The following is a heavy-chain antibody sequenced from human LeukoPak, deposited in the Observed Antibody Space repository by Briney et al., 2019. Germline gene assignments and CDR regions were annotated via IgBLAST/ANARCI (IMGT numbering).Heavy chain of an antibody. CDR1: GFTFSHYA. CDR3: ARERTGFYAEY. V-gene: IGHV3-30*04. CDR2: ISYDGSEQ. Sequence: GGSLRLSCAASGFTFSHYAMYWVRLAPGKGLEWVALISYDGSEQHYADSVKGRFTISRDSPKNTLYLQMNTLRPEDTAVYYCARERTGFYAEYWGQGTLVTVSS. D-gene: IGHD3/OR15-3a*01. J-gene: IGHJ4*02.